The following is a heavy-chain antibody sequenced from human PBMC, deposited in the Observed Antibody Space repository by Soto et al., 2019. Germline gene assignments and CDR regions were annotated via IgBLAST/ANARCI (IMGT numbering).Heavy chain of an antibody. D-gene: IGHD3-22*01. J-gene: IGHJ4*02. V-gene: IGHV4-59*08. Sequence: SETLSLTCTVSGGSISSYYWSWIRQPPGKGLEWIGYIYYSGSTNYNPSLKSRVTISVDTSKNQFSLKLSSVTAADTAVYYCARGPYYYNSSGYQLDYWGQGTLVT. CDR2: IYYSGST. CDR1: GGSISSYY. CDR3: ARGPYYYNSSGYQLDY.